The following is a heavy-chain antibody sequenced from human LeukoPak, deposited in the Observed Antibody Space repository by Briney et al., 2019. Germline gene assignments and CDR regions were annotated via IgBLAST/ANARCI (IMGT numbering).Heavy chain of an antibody. D-gene: IGHD1-26*01. CDR2: ISYDGSNK. Sequence: GRSLRISCAASGFTFSSYAMHWVRQAPGKGLEWVAVISYDGSNKYYADSVKGRFTISRDNSKNTLYLQMNSLRAEDTAVYYCARGIPGIVGATSGWDYFDYWGQGTLVTVSS. CDR3: ARGIPGIVGATSGWDYFDY. CDR1: GFTFSSYA. V-gene: IGHV3-30*04. J-gene: IGHJ4*02.